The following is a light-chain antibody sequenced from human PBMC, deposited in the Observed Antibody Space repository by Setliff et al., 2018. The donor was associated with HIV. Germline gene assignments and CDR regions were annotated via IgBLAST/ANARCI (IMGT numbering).Light chain of an antibody. CDR3: CSYAGFDTYG. J-gene: IGLJ1*01. CDR1: GTDVGYYDL. V-gene: IGLV2-23*02. Sequence: QSALTQPAPVSGPPGQSITISCTGTGTDVGYYDLVSWYQQHPGKAPKFLMFEVNKRPTGVSDRFSGSKSGNTASLTISGLQAEDEAVYYSCSYAGFDTYGFGSGTKVTVL. CDR2: EVN.